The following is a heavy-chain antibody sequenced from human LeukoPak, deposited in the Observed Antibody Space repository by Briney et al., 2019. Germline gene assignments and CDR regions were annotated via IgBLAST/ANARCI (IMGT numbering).Heavy chain of an antibody. CDR2: ISGSGGST. CDR3: AKGITKTYGDYYFDY. V-gene: IGHV3-23*01. CDR1: GFTCSSYA. J-gene: IGHJ4*02. D-gene: IGHD4-17*01. Sequence: GSLRLSCAASGFTCSSYAMSWVRQAPGKGLEWVSAISGSGGSTYYADSVKGRFTISRDNSKNTLYLQMNSLRAEDTAVYYCAKGITKTYGDYYFDYWGQGTLVTVSS.